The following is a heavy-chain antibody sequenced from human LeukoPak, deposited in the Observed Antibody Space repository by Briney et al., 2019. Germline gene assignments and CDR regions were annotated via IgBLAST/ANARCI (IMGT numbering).Heavy chain of an antibody. J-gene: IGHJ4*02. Sequence: HPGGSLRLSCAASGFTFSSYAMSWVRQAPGKGLEWVSAISGSGGSTYYADSVKGRFTISRDNSKNTLYLQMNSLRAEDTAVYYCAKDRALYSSSSRFDYWGQGTLVTVSS. D-gene: IGHD6-6*01. CDR3: AKDRALYSSSSRFDY. CDR2: ISGSGGST. V-gene: IGHV3-23*01. CDR1: GFTFSSYA.